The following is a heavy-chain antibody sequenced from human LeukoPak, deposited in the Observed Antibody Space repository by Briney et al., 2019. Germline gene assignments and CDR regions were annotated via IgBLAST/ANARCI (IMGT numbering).Heavy chain of an antibody. J-gene: IGHJ4*02. CDR3: ATDRDNSDWQKRFDS. V-gene: IGHV3-7*01. D-gene: IGHD2-21*02. Sequence: GGILRLSCAASEFTVSTYWMNWYRQAPGKGQEWVGNINQDASEINYVDSVRGRFTISRDNAKNSLHLQMNSLRAEDTAVYYCATDRDNSDWQKRFDSWGQGTLVTVSS. CDR2: INQDASEI. CDR1: EFTVSTYW.